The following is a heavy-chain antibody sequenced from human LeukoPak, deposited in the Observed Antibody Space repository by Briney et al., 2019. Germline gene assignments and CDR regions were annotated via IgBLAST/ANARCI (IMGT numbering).Heavy chain of an antibody. J-gene: IGHJ5*02. CDR3: AKGSNVLLWFGELGNNWFDP. CDR2: ISSDGTYT. V-gene: IGHV3-74*01. Sequence: GGSLRLSCAASGFTFSSHLMHWVRQAPGKGLVWVSRISSDGTYTNYADSVKGRFTISRDNSKNTLYLQMNSLRAEDTAVYYCAKGSNVLLWFGELGNNWFDPWGQGTLVTVSS. CDR1: GFTFSSHL. D-gene: IGHD3-10*01.